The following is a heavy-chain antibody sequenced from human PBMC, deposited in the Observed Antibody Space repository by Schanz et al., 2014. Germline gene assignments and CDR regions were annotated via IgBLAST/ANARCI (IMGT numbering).Heavy chain of an antibody. CDR1: GFTFSTSA. D-gene: IGHD3-10*01. J-gene: IGHJ3*02. CDR3: AKGRFGELSAFDI. CDR2: IWYDGSNK. Sequence: VQLVESGGGLVQPGKSLRLSCAASGFTFSTSAMSWVRQVPGKGLEWVAVIWYDGSNKYYADSVKGRFTISRDNSKNTLYLQMNSLRAEDTAVYYCAKGRFGELSAFDIWGQGTMVTVSS. V-gene: IGHV3-33*06.